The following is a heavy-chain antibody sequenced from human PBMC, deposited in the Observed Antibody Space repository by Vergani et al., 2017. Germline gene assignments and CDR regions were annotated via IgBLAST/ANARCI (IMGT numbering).Heavy chain of an antibody. D-gene: IGHD6-19*01. J-gene: IGHJ4*02. CDR1: GFTFSSYA. V-gene: IGHV3-23*01. CDR2: ISGSGGST. CDR3: AKGTSSGWYLYYFDY. Sequence: EVQLLESGGGLVQPGGSLRLSCAASGFTFSSYAMSWVRQAPGKGLEWGSAISGSGGSTYYADSVKGRFTISRDNSKNTLYLQMNSLRAEDTSVYYCAKGTSSGWYLYYFDYWGQGTLVTVSS.